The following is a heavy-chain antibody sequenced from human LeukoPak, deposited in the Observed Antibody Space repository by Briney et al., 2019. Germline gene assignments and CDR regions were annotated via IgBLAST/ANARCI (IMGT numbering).Heavy chain of an antibody. V-gene: IGHV3-9*01. CDR2: ISWNSGSI. D-gene: IGHD2-21*01. CDR3: AKGSIEYFQH. J-gene: IGHJ1*01. Sequence: GGSLRLSCAASGFTFDDYAMHWVRQAPGKGLEWVSGISWNSGSIGYADSVKGRFTISRDNAKNSLYLQMNSLRAEDTALYYCAKGSIEYFQHWGQGTLVTVSS. CDR1: GFTFDDYA.